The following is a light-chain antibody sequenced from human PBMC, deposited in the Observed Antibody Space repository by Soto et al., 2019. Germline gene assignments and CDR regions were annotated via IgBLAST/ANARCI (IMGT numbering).Light chain of an antibody. CDR3: QQYETFSGT. Sequence: TQYQAIVCVSPGERASLSLGASQSVSSNLAWYQQKPGQAPRLLIYAASARATCIPARFSGSGSGTKFTPTIASLQPDHFSTYYCQQYETFSGTFGPGTKVDIK. CDR2: AAS. CDR1: QSVSSN. J-gene: IGKJ1*01. V-gene: IGKV3-15*01.